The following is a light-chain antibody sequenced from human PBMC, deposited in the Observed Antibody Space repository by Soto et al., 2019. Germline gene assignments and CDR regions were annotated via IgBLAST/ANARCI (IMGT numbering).Light chain of an antibody. V-gene: IGKV2-28*01. J-gene: IGKJ4*01. CDR1: QSLLNRNGQNC. CDR2: MGF. Sequence: DIVMTQSPLSMPVTPGEPASISCRSSQSLLNRNGQNCLDWYLQKPGQSPQLPIHMGFIRASGVPDRFSGSGSGTYFTLTISRVEAEDVGVYYCMQALESPPTFGGGTNLEIK. CDR3: MQALESPPT.